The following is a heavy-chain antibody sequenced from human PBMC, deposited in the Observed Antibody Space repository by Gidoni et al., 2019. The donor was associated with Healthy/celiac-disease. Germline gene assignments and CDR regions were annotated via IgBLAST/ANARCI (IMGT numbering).Heavy chain of an antibody. J-gene: IGHJ4*02. CDR2: SYHSGSP. D-gene: IGHD1-26*01. CDR1: GGPISSSNW. V-gene: IGHV4-4*02. CDR3: ARVVGATAPKIYFDY. Sequence: QVQLQESGPCLGKTSGTLSLTGAVPGGPISSSNWWSWVRQPPGKGLEWIGESYHSGSPNYDPSLKSRVTISVDKSKNQFSLKLSSATAADPAVYYCARVVGATAPKIYFDYWGQGTLVTFSS.